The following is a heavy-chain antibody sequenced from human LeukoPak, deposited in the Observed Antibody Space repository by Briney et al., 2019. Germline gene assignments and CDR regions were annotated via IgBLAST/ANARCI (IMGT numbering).Heavy chain of an antibody. Sequence: SETLPLTCAVYGGSFSGYYWSWIRQPPGKGLEWIGEINHSGSTNYNPSLKSRVTISVDTSKNQFSLKLSSVTAADTAVYYCARGRGTMIVAHFDYWGQGTLVTVSS. D-gene: IGHD3-22*01. CDR2: INHSGST. CDR3: ARGRGTMIVAHFDY. V-gene: IGHV4-34*01. CDR1: GGSFSGYY. J-gene: IGHJ4*02.